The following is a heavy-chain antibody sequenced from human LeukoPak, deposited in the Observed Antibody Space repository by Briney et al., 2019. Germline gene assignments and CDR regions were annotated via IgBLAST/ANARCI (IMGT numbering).Heavy chain of an antibody. CDR1: GFTFSNYW. V-gene: IGHV3-74*01. D-gene: IGHD1-26*01. Sequence: GGSLRLPCAASGFTFSNYWMHWVRQAPGKGLVWVSRISSDGSSTNYADSVKGRFTISRDNAKNTLYLQMNSLRAEDTAVYYCAKGGIVGTTQPYFDYWGQGTLVTASS. CDR2: ISSDGSST. CDR3: AKGGIVGTTQPYFDY. J-gene: IGHJ4*02.